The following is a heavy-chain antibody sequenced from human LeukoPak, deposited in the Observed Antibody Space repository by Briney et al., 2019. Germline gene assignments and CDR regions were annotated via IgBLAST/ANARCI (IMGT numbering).Heavy chain of an antibody. CDR2: ISPNSGDA. D-gene: IGHD3-22*01. CDR3: ARESPRSGYYYGDDAFDL. CDR1: GYSFTGHY. V-gene: IGHV1-2*02. J-gene: IGHJ3*01. Sequence: ASVKVSCKASGYSFTGHYIHWVRQAPGQGLEWMGWISPNSGDATYAQNFQGRVTMTRDTSITTAYMELSRLRYDDTAVYYCARESPRSGYYYGDDAFDLWGQETMVTVSS.